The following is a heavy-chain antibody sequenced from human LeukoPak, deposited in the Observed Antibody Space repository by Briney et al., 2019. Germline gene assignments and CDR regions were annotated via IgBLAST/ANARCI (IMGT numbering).Heavy chain of an antibody. CDR3: AKGQAMVSY. D-gene: IGHD5-18*01. J-gene: IGHJ4*02. V-gene: IGHV3-23*01. CDR1: AFNVSTYA. CDR2: ITGSSDTT. Sequence: GGSLRLSCAASAFNVSTYAMSCVRQAPGKGREWVSSITGSSDTTYYPASVKCRFSISRDNSKNTLYLQLNSLRAEDTAVYYCAKGQAMVSYWGQGTLVTVSS.